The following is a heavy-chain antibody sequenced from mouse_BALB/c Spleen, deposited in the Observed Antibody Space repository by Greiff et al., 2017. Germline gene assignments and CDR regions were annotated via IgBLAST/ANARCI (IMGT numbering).Heavy chain of an antibody. Sequence: EVKLQESGPSLVKPSQTLSLTCSVTGDSITSGYWNWIRKFPGNKLEYMGYISYSGSTYYNPSLKSRISITRDTSKNQYYLQLNSVTTEDTATYYCARRDDGYSFYWYFDVWGAGTTVTVSS. CDR3: ARRDDGYSFYWYFDV. V-gene: IGHV3-8*02. D-gene: IGHD2-3*01. CDR2: ISYSGST. J-gene: IGHJ1*01. CDR1: GDSITSGY.